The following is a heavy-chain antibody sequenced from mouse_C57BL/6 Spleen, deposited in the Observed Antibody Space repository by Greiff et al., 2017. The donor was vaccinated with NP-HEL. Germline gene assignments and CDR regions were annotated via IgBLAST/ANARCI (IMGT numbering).Heavy chain of an antibody. CDR3: ARSPPPYYAMDY. CDR2: INPGSGGT. J-gene: IGHJ4*01. Sequence: VQLQQSGAELVRPGTSVKVSCKASGYAFTNYLIEWVKQRPGQGLEWIGVINPGSGGTNYNEKFKGKATLTADKSSSTAYMQLSSLTSEDSAVYFCARSPPPYYAMDYWGQGTSVTVSS. V-gene: IGHV1-54*01. CDR1: GYAFTNYL.